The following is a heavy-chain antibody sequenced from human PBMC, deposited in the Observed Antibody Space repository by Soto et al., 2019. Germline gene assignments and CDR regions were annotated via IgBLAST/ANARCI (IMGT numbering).Heavy chain of an antibody. J-gene: IGHJ5*02. D-gene: IGHD6-19*01. CDR3: ARVGQWLVPSADWFDP. CDR1: VGSISTDS. CDR2: IYSSGST. Sequence: ALSLTCTASVGSISTDSCSWIRQPPGKGLEWIGYIYSSGSTNYNPSLKSRVTISVDTSKNQFSLKLSSVTAADTAVYYCARVGQWLVPSADWFDPWGQGILVT. V-gene: IGHV4-59*01.